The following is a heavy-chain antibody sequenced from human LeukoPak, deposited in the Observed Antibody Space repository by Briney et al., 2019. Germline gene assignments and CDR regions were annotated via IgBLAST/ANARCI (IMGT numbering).Heavy chain of an antibody. CDR1: GFTFSSYD. CDR3: ARVFDY. J-gene: IGHJ4*02. Sequence: RPGGSLRLSCAASGFTFSSYDMIWVGQAPGRGLEWVSYISSSSSTIYYADSVKGRFTISRDNAKNSLFLQMNSLRAEDTAVYYCARVFDYWGQGTLVTVSS. V-gene: IGHV3-48*01. CDR2: ISSSSSTI.